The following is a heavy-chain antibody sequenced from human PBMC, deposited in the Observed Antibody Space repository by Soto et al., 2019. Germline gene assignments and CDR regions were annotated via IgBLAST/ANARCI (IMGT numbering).Heavy chain of an antibody. CDR2: VFYTGST. Sequence: SETLSLTCTVSGGSISSYYWSWIRQPPGKGLEWIGYVFYTGSTNFNPSLKSRVTISVDTSKNQFSLKLSSVTAADTAVYYCARKITPDYWGQGTLVTVYS. J-gene: IGHJ4*02. CDR1: GGSISSYY. D-gene: IGHD1-20*01. V-gene: IGHV4-59*01. CDR3: ARKITPDY.